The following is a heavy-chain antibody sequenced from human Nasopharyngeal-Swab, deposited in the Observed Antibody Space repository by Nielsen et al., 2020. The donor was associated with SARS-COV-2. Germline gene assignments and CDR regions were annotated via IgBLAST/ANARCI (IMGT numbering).Heavy chain of an antibody. CDR2: FYNSGIS. V-gene: IGHV4-59*11. Sequence: SETLSLTCTVSGASISSLYWSWIRQAPGKGLEWIGYFYNSGISNYNPSLENRVTISGDTSKNQFSLQLKSVTAADTAVYYCATNDLWSGYYLYWGQGTLVTVSS. CDR1: GASISSLY. CDR3: ATNDLWSGYYLY. J-gene: IGHJ4*02. D-gene: IGHD3-3*01.